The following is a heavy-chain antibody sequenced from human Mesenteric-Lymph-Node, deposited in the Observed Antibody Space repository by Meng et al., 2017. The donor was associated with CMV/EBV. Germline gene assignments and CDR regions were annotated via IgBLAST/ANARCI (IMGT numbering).Heavy chain of an antibody. CDR3: AKLDGRSIMVRGVINDAFDI. CDR1: GFTFSSYV. V-gene: IGHV3-23*01. Sequence: GESLKISCAASGFTFSSYVMTWVRQAPGKGLEWVSGISYSGDKSHYADSVKGRFTISRDNSKNTLFLQMNSLRAEDTAVYYCAKLDGRSIMVRGVINDAFDIWGQGTMVTVSS. D-gene: IGHD3-10*01. J-gene: IGHJ3*02. CDR2: ISYSGDKS.